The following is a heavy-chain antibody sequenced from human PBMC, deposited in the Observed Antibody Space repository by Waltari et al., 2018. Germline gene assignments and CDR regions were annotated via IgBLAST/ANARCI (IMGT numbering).Heavy chain of an antibody. V-gene: IGHV3-74*01. J-gene: IGHJ4*02. D-gene: IGHD3-9*01. CDR3: ARGGHVDWLPPDY. Sequence: EVQLVESGGDLVQPGGSLRLSCAASGLSFSSFWMHGVRDAPGKGPVWVSRIHTDGSGTRYADSVDGRFTISRDNTKNTLYLQMNSLRVEDTAVYYCARGGHVDWLPPDYWGQGTLVTVSS. CDR2: IHTDGSGT. CDR1: GLSFSSFW.